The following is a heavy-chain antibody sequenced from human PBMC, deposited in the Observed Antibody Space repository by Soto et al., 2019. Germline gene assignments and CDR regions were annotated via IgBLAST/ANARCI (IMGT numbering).Heavy chain of an antibody. J-gene: IGHJ6*02. D-gene: IGHD4-4*01. CDR3: ARGGTTFTYYYYFAMDV. CDR1: GFRFSTYG. V-gene: IGHV3-33*01. Sequence: QVQLVESGGGVVQPGRSLRLSCAASGFRFSTYGMHWVRQAPGKGLEWVAVIWYDGNHTYYADSVKGRFTISRDNSKNTLYLQMNSLRAEDTAVYYCARGGTTFTYYYYFAMDVWGQGTTVTVSS. CDR2: IWYDGNHT.